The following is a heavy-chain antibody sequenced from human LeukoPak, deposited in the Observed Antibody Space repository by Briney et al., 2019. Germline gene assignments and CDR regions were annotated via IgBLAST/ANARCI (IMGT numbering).Heavy chain of an antibody. CDR1: GGSINSYY. V-gene: IGHV4-4*07. D-gene: IGHD3-22*01. Sequence: SETLSLTCTVSGGSINSYYWNWIRQPAGKGLEWIGYIATTGSTNYNPSLKSRLTMSVDTSKNQFSLKLSPVTAADTAVYYCARAGYYDSSGYLDYWGQGTLVTVSS. J-gene: IGHJ4*02. CDR2: IATTGST. CDR3: ARAGYYDSSGYLDY.